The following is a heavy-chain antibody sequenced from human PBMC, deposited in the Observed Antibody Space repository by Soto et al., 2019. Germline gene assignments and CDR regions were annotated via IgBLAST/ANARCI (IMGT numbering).Heavy chain of an antibody. Sequence: EGQLVESGGGLVQPGGSLKLSCAASGFTFGGSAMHWVRQASGKGLEWVGHIRSITNSYATAYAESVKGRFTISRDDSMNTAYLQMNSLKTEDTAVYFCTRQTDAVQWLVVPTDYNFDYWGQGTLVTVSS. D-gene: IGHD6-19*01. CDR2: IRSITNSYAT. V-gene: IGHV3-73*02. J-gene: IGHJ4*02. CDR3: TRQTDAVQWLVVPTDYNFDY. CDR1: GFTFGGSA.